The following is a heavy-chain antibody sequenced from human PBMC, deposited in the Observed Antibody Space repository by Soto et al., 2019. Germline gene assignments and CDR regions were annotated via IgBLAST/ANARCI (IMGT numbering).Heavy chain of an antibody. CDR2: IIPIFGTA. Sequence: QVQLVQSGAEVKKPGSSVKVSCKASGGTFSSYAISWVRQAPGQGLEWMGGIIPIFGTANYAQKFQGRVTITADESTSTAYMGLSSLRSEDTAVYYCAREVVVTAIKGNWFDPWGQGTLVTVSS. D-gene: IGHD2-21*02. V-gene: IGHV1-69*01. CDR3: AREVVVTAIKGNWFDP. CDR1: GGTFSSYA. J-gene: IGHJ5*02.